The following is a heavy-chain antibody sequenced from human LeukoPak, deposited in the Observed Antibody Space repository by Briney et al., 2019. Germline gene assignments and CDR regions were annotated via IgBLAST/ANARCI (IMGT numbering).Heavy chain of an antibody. CDR1: GFTFSSYA. CDR2: ISYDGSNK. Sequence: GGSLRLSCAASGFTFSSYAMHWVRQAPGKGLEWVAVISYDGSNKYYADSVKGRLTISRDNSKNTLYLQMNSLRAEDTAVYYCARGYMGGKGDYWGQGTLVTVSS. D-gene: IGHD1-14*01. J-gene: IGHJ4*02. CDR3: ARGYMGGKGDY. V-gene: IGHV3-30*04.